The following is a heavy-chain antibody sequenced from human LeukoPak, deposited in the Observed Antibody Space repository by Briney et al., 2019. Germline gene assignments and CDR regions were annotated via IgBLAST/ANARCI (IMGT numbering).Heavy chain of an antibody. CDR2: IIPILGIA. CDR1: GGTFSSYA. D-gene: IGHD3-22*01. CDR3: ARGKYYYDSSGPDGAFDI. V-gene: IGHV1-69*04. Sequence: SVKVSCKASGGTFSSYAISWVRQAPGQGLEWMGRIIPILGIANYAQKFQGRVTITADKSTSTAYMELSSLRSEDTAVYYCARGKYYYDSSGPDGAFDIWGQGTMVTVSS. J-gene: IGHJ3*02.